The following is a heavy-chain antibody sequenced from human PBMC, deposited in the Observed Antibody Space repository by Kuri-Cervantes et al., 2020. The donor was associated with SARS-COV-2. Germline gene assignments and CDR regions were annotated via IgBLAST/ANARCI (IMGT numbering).Heavy chain of an antibody. D-gene: IGHD2-2*01. Sequence: SETLSLPCTVSGYSISSGYYWGWIRQPPGKGLEWIGCIYHSGSTYYNPSFKSRVTLSVDTSKNQFSLKLTSVTAADTALYSCARHEGVTAAFRLNWFDPWGQGTLVTVSS. CDR1: GYSISSGYY. J-gene: IGHJ5*02. CDR3: ARHEGVTAAFRLNWFDP. CDR2: IYHSGST. V-gene: IGHV4-38-2*02.